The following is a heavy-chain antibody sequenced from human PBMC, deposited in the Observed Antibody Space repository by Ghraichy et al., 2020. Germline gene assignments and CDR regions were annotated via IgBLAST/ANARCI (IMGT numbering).Heavy chain of an antibody. J-gene: IGHJ6*02. Sequence: SETLSLTCAVYGGSFSAYYWSWIRQPPGKGLEWIGEINHSGSINYNPSLKSRVTISVDTSKNQFSLKLSSVTAADTAVYYCAREYGYCRTTLGCRFDYYYYARDVWGHGTPVTVSS. CDR3: AREYGYCRTTLGCRFDYYYYARDV. D-gene: IGHD2-2*03. V-gene: IGHV4-34*01. CDR1: GGSFSAYY. CDR2: INHSGSI.